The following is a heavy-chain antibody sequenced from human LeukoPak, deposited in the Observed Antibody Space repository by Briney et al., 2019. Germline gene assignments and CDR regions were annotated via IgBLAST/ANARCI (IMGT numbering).Heavy chain of an antibody. CDR2: IIPSGHTT. J-gene: IGHJ4*02. V-gene: IGHV3-23*01. Sequence: GGSLRLSCVASGFTFSSHGMNWVRQAPGKGLEWVSGIIPSGHTTYYADSVRGRFTISRDNSRNTVYLQMNSLRAEDTAVYYCAKISHIFVSSPGHYYDSSGGPGDYWGQGTLVTVSS. CDR3: AKISHIFVSSPGHYYDSSGGPGDY. D-gene: IGHD3-22*01. CDR1: GFTFSSHG.